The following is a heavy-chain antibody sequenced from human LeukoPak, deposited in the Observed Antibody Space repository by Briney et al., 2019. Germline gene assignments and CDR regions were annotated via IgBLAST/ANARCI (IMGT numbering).Heavy chain of an antibody. Sequence: VASVKVSCKASGYTFTGYYMHWVRQAPGQGLEWMGWINPNSGGTNYAQKFQGRVTMTRDTSINTAYMELSRLRSDDTAVYYCARESARGPRGFDYWGQGTLVTVSS. J-gene: IGHJ4*02. V-gene: IGHV1-2*02. CDR3: ARESARGPRGFDY. CDR2: INPNSGGT. CDR1: GYTFTGYY.